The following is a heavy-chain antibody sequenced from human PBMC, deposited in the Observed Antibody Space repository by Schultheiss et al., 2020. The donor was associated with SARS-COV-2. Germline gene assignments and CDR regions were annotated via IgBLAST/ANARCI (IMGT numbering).Heavy chain of an antibody. CDR3: ARDGYSSGWTIFDY. Sequence: GGSLRLSCAASGFTFDDYAMHWVRQAPGKGLEWVSGISWNSGSIGYADSVKGRFTISRDNSKITLYLQMNSLRAEDTAVYYCARDGYSSGWTIFDYWGQGTLVTVSS. CDR1: GFTFDDYA. V-gene: IGHV3-9*01. D-gene: IGHD6-19*01. J-gene: IGHJ4*02. CDR2: ISWNSGSI.